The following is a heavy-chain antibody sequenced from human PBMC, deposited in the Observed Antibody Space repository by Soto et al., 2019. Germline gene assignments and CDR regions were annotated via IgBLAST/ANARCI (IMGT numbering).Heavy chain of an antibody. Sequence: QVQLQESGPGLVKPSETLSLTCTVSGGSISTYYWIWIRQPPGKGLEWIGVFYNGGTTNYITSLKSRVTRSVYTSKNQFSLKLNSVTAADTAVYYCARDGSERPATYWGQGILVTVSS. D-gene: IGHD3-10*01. J-gene: IGHJ4*02. CDR1: GGSISTYY. CDR3: ARDGSERPATY. V-gene: IGHV4-59*01. CDR2: FYNGGTT.